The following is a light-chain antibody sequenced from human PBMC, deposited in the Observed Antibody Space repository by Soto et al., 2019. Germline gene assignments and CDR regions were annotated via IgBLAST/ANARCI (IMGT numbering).Light chain of an antibody. V-gene: IGKV1-9*01. J-gene: IGKJ4*01. CDR2: AAS. Sequence: DMQMTQSPSSLSASVGDRVTITCRASQCISRFLSWYQQKPVKAPKLLIYAASTLQSGVPSRFSGSGSGTEFTLTISSLQPDDSATYYCQQYNSYPLTFGGGTKVDIK. CDR3: QQYNSYPLT. CDR1: QCISRF.